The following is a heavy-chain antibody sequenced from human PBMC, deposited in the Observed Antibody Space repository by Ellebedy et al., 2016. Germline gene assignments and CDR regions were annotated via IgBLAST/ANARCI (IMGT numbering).Heavy chain of an antibody. CDR2: INPGGGST. CDR1: GYTFTGYY. CDR3: ARDDGAVLVGATPYYFDY. Sequence: ASVKVSXXASGYTFTGYYMHWVRQAPGQGLEWMGVINPGGGSTSYARNFQGRVTMTRDTSTRTVYMELSSLRSEDTAVYYCARDDGAVLVGATPYYFDYWGQGTLVTVSS. J-gene: IGHJ4*02. D-gene: IGHD1-26*01. V-gene: IGHV1-46*01.